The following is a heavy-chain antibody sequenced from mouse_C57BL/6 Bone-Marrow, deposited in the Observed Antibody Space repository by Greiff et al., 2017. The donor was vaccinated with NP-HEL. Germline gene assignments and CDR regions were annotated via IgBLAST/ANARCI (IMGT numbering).Heavy chain of an antibody. CDR1: GYTFTDYY. D-gene: IGHD2-2*01. J-gene: IGHJ3*01. V-gene: IGHV1-26*01. CDR3: AREGLWF. CDR2: INPNNGGT. Sequence: VQLQQSGPELVKPGASVKISCKASGYTFTDYYMNWVKQSHGKSLEWIGDINPNNGGTSYNQKFKGKATLTVDKSSSTAYMELRSLTSEDSAVYYCAREGLWFWGQGTLVTVSA.